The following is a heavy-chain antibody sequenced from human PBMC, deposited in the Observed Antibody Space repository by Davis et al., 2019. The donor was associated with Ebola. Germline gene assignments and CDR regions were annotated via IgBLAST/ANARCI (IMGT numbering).Heavy chain of an antibody. Sequence: MPSETLSLTCTVSGGSINNYYWSWIRQAPGKGLEWIGYIYYTGSTSHSPSLKSRVTISLDPSKNQLSLKLSSVTAADTAVYYCARRVPMGNWFDPWGQGTLVTVSS. D-gene: IGHD3-10*01. CDR3: ARRVPMGNWFDP. V-gene: IGHV4-59*08. J-gene: IGHJ5*02. CDR1: GGSINNYY. CDR2: IYYTGST.